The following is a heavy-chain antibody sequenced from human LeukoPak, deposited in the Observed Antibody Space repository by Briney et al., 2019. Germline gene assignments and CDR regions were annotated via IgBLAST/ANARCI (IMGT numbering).Heavy chain of an antibody. V-gene: IGHV3-53*01. D-gene: IGHD3-22*01. CDR1: GFALSSNY. CDR2: LYSGGDT. CDR3: AKDLPYDSSGDAFDV. J-gene: IGHJ3*01. Sequence: GGSLRLSCAASGFALSSNYVGWVRQAPGKGLHWVSLLYSGGDTYYADSVKGRFTISRDTSKNTLYLQMNSLRAEDTAVYYCAKDLPYDSSGDAFDVWGQGTMVTVSS.